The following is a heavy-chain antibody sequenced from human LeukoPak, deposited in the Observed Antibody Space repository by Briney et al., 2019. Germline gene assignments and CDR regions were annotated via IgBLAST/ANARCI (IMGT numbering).Heavy chain of an antibody. D-gene: IGHD2-15*01. V-gene: IGHV4-61*02. CDR1: GGSISSGSYY. CDR2: IYTSGST. CDR3: ARGLRWYYYYMDV. Sequence: SETLSLTCTVSGGSISSGSYYWSWIRQPAGKGLEWIGRIYTSGSTNYNPSLKSRVTISVDTSKNQFSLKLSSVTAADTAVYYCARGLRWYYYYMDVWGKGTTVTVSS. J-gene: IGHJ6*03.